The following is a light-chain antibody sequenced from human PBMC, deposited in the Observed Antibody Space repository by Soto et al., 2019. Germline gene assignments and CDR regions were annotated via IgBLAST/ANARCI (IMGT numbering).Light chain of an antibody. Sequence: DIQMTQSPSSLSASVGDRVTITCRPSRGIGNALAWYQQKPGTVPKLLIHSASTLQSGVPSRFSGSGSGTDFTLTISSLQPEDVATYYCQKHNSAPITFGQGTRLEIK. CDR1: RGIGNA. CDR3: QKHNSAPIT. CDR2: SAS. V-gene: IGKV1-27*01. J-gene: IGKJ5*01.